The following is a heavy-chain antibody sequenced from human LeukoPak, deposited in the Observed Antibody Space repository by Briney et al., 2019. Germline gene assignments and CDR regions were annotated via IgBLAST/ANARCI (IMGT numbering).Heavy chain of an antibody. Sequence: PGGSLRLSCAGSGFTFSSHGMTWVRQTPGKGLEWISYIRSDSSIIKYADSVRGRFTISRDNAKSSLYVQMNSLRDEDTAIYYCARVFVVVHSIDYWGQGTLVSVSS. J-gene: IGHJ4*02. CDR3: ARVFVVVHSIDY. V-gene: IGHV3-48*02. CDR2: IRSDSSII. D-gene: IGHD2-15*01. CDR1: GFTFSSHG.